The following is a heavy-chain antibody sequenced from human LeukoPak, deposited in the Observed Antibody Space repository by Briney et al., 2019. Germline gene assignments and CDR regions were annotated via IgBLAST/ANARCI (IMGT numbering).Heavy chain of an antibody. CDR1: GFTFSSYS. J-gene: IGHJ4*02. V-gene: IGHV3-21*01. D-gene: IGHD6-13*01. CDR3: ARKQQLNFDY. CDR2: ISSSSSYI. Sequence: GGSLRLSCAASGFTFSSYSMNWVRQAPGKGPEWVSSISSSSSYIYYADSVKGRFTISRDNAKNSLYLQMNSLRAEDTAVYYCARKQQLNFDYWGQGTLVTVSS.